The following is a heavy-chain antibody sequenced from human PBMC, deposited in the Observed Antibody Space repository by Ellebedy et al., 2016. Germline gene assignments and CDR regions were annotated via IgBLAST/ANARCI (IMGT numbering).Heavy chain of an antibody. D-gene: IGHD3-22*01. CDR2: ISGSGGST. CDR3: AKDRDYYDSSGYSYYFDY. Sequence: GGSLRLSXAASGFTFSSYAMSWVRQAPGKGLEWVSAISGSGGSTYYADSVKGRFTISRDNSKNTLYLQMNSLRAEDTAVYYCAKDRDYYDSSGYSYYFDYWGQGTLVTVSS. J-gene: IGHJ4*02. V-gene: IGHV3-23*01. CDR1: GFTFSSYA.